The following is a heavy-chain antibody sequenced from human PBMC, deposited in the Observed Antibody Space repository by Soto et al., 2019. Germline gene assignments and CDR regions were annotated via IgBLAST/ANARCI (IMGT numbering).Heavy chain of an antibody. CDR1: GGSISSSSYY. D-gene: IGHD1-26*01. Sequence: QLQLQESGPGLVKPSETLSLTCTVSGGSISSSSYYWGWIRQPPGKGLEWIGSIYYSGSTYYNPSLKSRVTIAVDTSKNQFSLKLSSVTAADPAVYYCARLIVGATDYWGQGTLVTVSS. CDR3: ARLIVGATDY. CDR2: IYYSGST. J-gene: IGHJ4*02. V-gene: IGHV4-39*01.